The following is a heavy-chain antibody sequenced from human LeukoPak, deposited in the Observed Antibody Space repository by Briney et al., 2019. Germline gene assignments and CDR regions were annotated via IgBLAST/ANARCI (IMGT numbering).Heavy chain of an antibody. J-gene: IGHJ3*02. Sequence: GGSLRLSSAASGFTFSSYAMTWVRQGPGKGLEWVSDISGGGGSTYYADSVKGRFTISRDNSKNTLYLQMHSLRAEDTAVYHCAIYGGSGTNAFDMWGQGTMVTVSS. CDR1: GFTFSSYA. D-gene: IGHD5-12*01. CDR3: AIYGGSGTNAFDM. V-gene: IGHV3-23*01. CDR2: ISGGGGST.